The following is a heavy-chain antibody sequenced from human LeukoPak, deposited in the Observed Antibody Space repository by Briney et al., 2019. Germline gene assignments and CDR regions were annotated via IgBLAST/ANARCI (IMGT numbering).Heavy chain of an antibody. CDR2: INTDGSST. J-gene: IGHJ4*02. CDR1: GFTLSNYW. D-gene: IGHD3-10*01. Sequence: GGSLRLSCSASGFTLSNYWMHWVRQAPGKGLVWVPRINTDGSSTNYADSVKGRFTVSRDNAKNTLYLQMNSLRAEDTAVYYCAREGDHYYGSGSYYWGQGTLVTVSS. V-gene: IGHV3-74*01. CDR3: AREGDHYYGSGSYY.